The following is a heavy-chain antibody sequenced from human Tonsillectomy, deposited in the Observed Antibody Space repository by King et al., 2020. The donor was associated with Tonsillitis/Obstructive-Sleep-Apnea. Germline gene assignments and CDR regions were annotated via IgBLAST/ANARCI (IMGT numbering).Heavy chain of an antibody. V-gene: IGHV3-21*01. J-gene: IGHJ4*02. CDR1: GFTFRSYS. Sequence: VQLVESGGGLVKPGGSLRLSCAASGFTFRSYSMNWVRHAPGRGLEWVSSICSSSSYIYYADSLKGRFTISRDNAKNSLYLQMDSLGAEDTAVYYCARGGAAVVSGVDYWGQGALVTVSS. CDR2: ICSSSSYI. D-gene: IGHD4-23*01. CDR3: ARGGAAVVSGVDY.